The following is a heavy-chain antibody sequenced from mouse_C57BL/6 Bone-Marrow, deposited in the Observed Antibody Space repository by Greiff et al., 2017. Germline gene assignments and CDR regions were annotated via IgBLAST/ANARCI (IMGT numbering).Heavy chain of an antibody. CDR2: IYPTSGRT. V-gene: IGHV1-55*01. CDR1: GYTFTSYW. Sequence: QVQLQQPGAELVKPGASVKMSCKASGYTFTSYWITWVKQRPGQGLEWIGDIYPTSGRTNYNEKFKGKAILTVDTSSNTAYMQLSSLTSEDSAVFYCARSGPLGPWFDYWGQGTTLTVSS. D-gene: IGHD4-1*01. CDR3: ARSGPLGPWFDY. J-gene: IGHJ2*01.